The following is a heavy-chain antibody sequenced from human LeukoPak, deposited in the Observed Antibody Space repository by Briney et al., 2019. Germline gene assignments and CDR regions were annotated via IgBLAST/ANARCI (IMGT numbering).Heavy chain of an antibody. J-gene: IGHJ4*02. Sequence: PAGGSLRLSCAASGFTLSNFAMTWVRQAPGKGLEWVSTIKNNGATTDYADSVKGRFTISRDNSKNTLYLQMNSLRAEDTAVYYCAKVYHDSGCLIDYWGQGTLVTVSS. CDR2: IKNNGATT. V-gene: IGHV3-23*01. CDR1: GFTLSNFA. D-gene: IGHD6-19*01. CDR3: AKVYHDSGCLIDY.